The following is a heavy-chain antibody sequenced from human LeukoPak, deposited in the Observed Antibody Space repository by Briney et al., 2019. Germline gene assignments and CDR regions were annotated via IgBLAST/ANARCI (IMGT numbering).Heavy chain of an antibody. CDR2: IYSGGST. CDR1: GFTVSSNY. Sequence: GGSLRLSCAASGFTVSSNYMSWVRQAPGKGLEWVSVIYSGGSTYYADSVKGRFTISRDNSKNTLYLQMNSRRAEDTAVYYCARIASAKYYYGMDLWGQGTTVTVSS. D-gene: IGHD6-13*01. J-gene: IGHJ6*02. CDR3: ARIASAKYYYGMDL. V-gene: IGHV3-53*01.